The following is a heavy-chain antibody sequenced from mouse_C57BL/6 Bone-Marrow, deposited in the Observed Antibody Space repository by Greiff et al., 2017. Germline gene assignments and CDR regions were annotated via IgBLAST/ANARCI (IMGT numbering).Heavy chain of an antibody. Sequence: QVQLQQSGAELVKPGASVKLSCKASGYTFTSYWMHWVKQRPGQGLEWIGMIHPNSGSTNYNEKFKSKATLTVDKSSSTAYMQLSSLTSEDSAVYYCARHGSSYVHFDYWGQGTTLTVSS. D-gene: IGHD1-1*01. CDR1: GYTFTSYW. CDR2: IHPNSGST. J-gene: IGHJ2*01. CDR3: ARHGSSYVHFDY. V-gene: IGHV1-64*01.